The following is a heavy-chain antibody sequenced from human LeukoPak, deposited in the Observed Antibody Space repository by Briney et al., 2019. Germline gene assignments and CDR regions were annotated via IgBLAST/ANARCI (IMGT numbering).Heavy chain of an antibody. CDR1: GGSISSSY. D-gene: IGHD3-16*01. Sequence: SETLSLTCTVPGGSISSSYWSWIRQPPGKGLGWIGCIYYNGSTNYNPSLKSRVTMSLDTSKNQFSLKLSSVTAADTAVYYCARVGSYHYYDLDVWGKGTTVTVSS. V-gene: IGHV4-59*01. J-gene: IGHJ6*03. CDR3: ARVGSYHYYDLDV. CDR2: IYYNGST.